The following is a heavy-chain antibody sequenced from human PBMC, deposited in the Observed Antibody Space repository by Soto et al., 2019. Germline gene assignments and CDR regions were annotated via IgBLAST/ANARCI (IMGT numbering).Heavy chain of an antibody. CDR2: IYTSGST. Sequence: SETLSLTCTVSGGSISSYYWSWIRQPAGKGLEWIGRIYTSGSTNYNPSLKSRVTMSVDTSKNQFSLKLSSVAAADTAVYYCAREYCGGDCYSAQSYYYGMDVWGQGTTVTVS. V-gene: IGHV4-4*07. J-gene: IGHJ6*02. CDR1: GGSISSYY. CDR3: AREYCGGDCYSAQSYYYGMDV. D-gene: IGHD2-21*02.